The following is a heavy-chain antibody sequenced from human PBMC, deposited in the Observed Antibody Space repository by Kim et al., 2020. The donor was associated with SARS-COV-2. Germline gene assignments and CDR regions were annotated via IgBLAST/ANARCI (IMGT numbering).Heavy chain of an antibody. J-gene: IGHJ4*01. CDR3: ARTLYYDFWSGYGEYFDY. D-gene: IGHD3-3*01. Sequence: SETLSLTCTVSGGSISSYYWSWIRQPPGKGLEWIGYIYYSGSTNYNPSLKSRVTISVDTSKNQFSLKLSSVTAADTAVYYCARTLYYDFWSGYGEYFDY. V-gene: IGHV4-59*13. CDR2: IYYSGST. CDR1: GGSISSYY.